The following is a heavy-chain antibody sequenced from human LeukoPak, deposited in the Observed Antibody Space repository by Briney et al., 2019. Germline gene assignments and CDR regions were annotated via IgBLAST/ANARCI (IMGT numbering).Heavy chain of an antibody. D-gene: IGHD3-10*01. CDR3: ARDGSGHVFDY. J-gene: IGHJ4*02. CDR1: GFTFSSYG. CDR2: IYRDGST. Sequence: GGSLRLSCAASGFTFSSYGMHWVRQAPGKGLEWVSVIYRDGSTYYADSVKGRFTISRDNSRNTLYLQMNSLRADDTAMYYCARDGSGHVFDYWGQGTLVTVSS. V-gene: IGHV3-NL1*01.